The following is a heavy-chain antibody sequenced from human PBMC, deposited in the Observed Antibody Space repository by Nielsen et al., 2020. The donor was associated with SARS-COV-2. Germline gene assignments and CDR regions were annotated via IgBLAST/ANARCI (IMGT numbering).Heavy chain of an antibody. J-gene: IGHJ6*02. Sequence: GESLKISCVGSGFTFSSYGMTWFRQAPGKGLEWVSCISSPSNYVHYADSVQGRFTISKDYLQINDLRAEDTAVYYCVRDRGSGWSRGRNYNYFGMDVWGQGTTVTVSS. V-gene: IGHV3-21*01. D-gene: IGHD6-19*01. CDR1: GFTFSSYG. CDR3: VRDRGSGWSRGRNYNYFGMDV. CDR2: ISSPSNYV.